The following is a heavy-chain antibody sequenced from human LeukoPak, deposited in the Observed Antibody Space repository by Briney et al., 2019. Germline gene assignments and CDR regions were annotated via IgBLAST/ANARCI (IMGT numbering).Heavy chain of an antibody. V-gene: IGHV3-23*01. CDR1: GFTFSNYA. CDR3: AKDYGGCSGGSCYSSFDS. J-gene: IGHJ5*01. CDR2: ICGRGDST. Sequence: PGGSLRLSCAASGFTFSNYAMSWVRQAPGKGLEWVSGICGRGDSTYYADSVKGRFTISRDNSKNTLYLQLNSLRDEDTAIYYCAKDYGGCSGGSCYSSFDSWGQGTLVTVSS. D-gene: IGHD2-15*01.